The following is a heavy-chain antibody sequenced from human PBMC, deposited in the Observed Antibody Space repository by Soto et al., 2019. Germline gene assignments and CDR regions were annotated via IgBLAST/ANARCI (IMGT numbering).Heavy chain of an antibody. CDR2: IKSKTDGGTT. V-gene: IGHV3-15*07. CDR3: TSLGGATIGNWYY. CDR1: GFTFSNAW. Sequence: EVQLVESGGGLVKPGGSLRLSCAASGFTFSNAWMNWVRQAPGKGLEWVGRIKSKTDGGTTDYAAPVKGRFTISRDDSKNTLYLQMNSLKTEDTAVYYCTSLGGATIGNWYYWGQGTLVTVSS. J-gene: IGHJ4*02. D-gene: IGHD1-26*01.